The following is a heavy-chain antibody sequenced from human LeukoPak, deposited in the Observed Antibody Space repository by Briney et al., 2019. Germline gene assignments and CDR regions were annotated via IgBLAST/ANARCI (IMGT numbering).Heavy chain of an antibody. CDR3: ARGLKTDGVY. D-gene: IGHD2-8*01. Sequence: ASVKVSCKASGYTFTAYYIHWVRLAPGQGLEWMGWINPNNDGTRYIQKFQGRVTMTRDTSISTAYMELSSLTSDDTAVYYCARGLKTDGVYWGQGTLVTVSS. CDR1: GYTFTAYY. J-gene: IGHJ4*02. CDR2: INPNNDGT. V-gene: IGHV1-2*02.